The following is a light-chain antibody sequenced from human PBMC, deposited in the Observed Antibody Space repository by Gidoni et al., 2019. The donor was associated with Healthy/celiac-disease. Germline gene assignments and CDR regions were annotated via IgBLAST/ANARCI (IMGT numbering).Light chain of an antibody. CDR1: QSVSSN. CDR2: GAS. CDR3: QQYNNWPPSIT. V-gene: IGKV3-15*01. J-gene: IGKJ5*01. Sequence: STGTLSVSPGERATLSCRASQSVSSNLAWYQQKPGQAPRLLIYGASTRATGIPARFSGSGSGTEFTLTISSLQSEDFAVYYCQQYNNWPPSITFGQXTRLEIK.